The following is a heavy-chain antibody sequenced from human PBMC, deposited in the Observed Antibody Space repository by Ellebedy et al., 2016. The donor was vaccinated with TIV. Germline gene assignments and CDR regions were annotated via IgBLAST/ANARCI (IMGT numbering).Heavy chain of an antibody. CDR2: IRSDASNK. J-gene: IGHJ4*02. CDR1: GFSSSG. V-gene: IGHV3-30*02. Sequence: GGSLRLSCAASGFSSSGMHWVRQAPGRGLEWVAFIRSDASNKYYADSVKGRFTISRDNAKNSLYLQMNRLRVDDTGMYYCVRDPWLVMDYWGQGILVTVSS. CDR3: VRDPWLVMDY. D-gene: IGHD6-19*01.